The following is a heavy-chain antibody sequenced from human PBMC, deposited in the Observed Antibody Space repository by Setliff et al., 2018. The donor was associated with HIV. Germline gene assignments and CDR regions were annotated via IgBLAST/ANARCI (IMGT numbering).Heavy chain of an antibody. CDR2: IYPGDSDT. J-gene: IGHJ6*03. V-gene: IGHV5-51*01. D-gene: IGHD3-16*01. CDR3: ARHKGAGPYYHYMDV. CDR1: GYSFTSYW. Sequence: PGESLKISCKGSGYSFTSYWIGWVRQMPGKGLEWMGIIYPGDSDTRYSPSFQGQVTISADKSISTAYLQWSSLKASDTAMYYCARHKGAGPYYHYMDVWGKGTTVTVSS.